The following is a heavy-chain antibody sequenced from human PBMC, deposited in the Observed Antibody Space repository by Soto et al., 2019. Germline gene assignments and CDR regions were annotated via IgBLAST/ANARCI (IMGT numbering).Heavy chain of an antibody. J-gene: IGHJ5*02. V-gene: IGHV4-31*03. CDR1: GAALNGGNYY. D-gene: IGHD2-21*01. CDR2: IYVTGAV. Sequence: SETLSLTCSVSGAALNGGNYYWSWIRQVPGKGLEWIGHIYVTGAVDYNPSLRDRITISQDTSERQFSLNLRLVTAADTAVYYCARLRIATNNYKWFDPWGQGTLVT. CDR3: ARLRIATNNYKWFDP.